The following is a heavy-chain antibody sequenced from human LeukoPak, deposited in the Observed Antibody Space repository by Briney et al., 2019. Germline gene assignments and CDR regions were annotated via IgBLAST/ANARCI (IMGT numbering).Heavy chain of an antibody. CDR3: ARVNYDFWSGYNYYLDY. CDR1: GGSISSYY. V-gene: IGHV4-59*01. J-gene: IGHJ4*02. Sequence: SETLSLTCTVSGGSISSYYWSWIRQPPGKGLEWIGYIYYSGSTNYNPSLKSRVTISVDTSKNQFSLKLSSVTAADTAVYYCARVNYDFWSGYNYYLDYWGQGTLVTVSS. D-gene: IGHD3-3*01. CDR2: IYYSGST.